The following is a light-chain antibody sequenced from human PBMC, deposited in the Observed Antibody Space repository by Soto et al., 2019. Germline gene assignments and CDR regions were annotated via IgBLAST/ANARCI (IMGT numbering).Light chain of an antibody. Sequence: DIQMTQSPSSLSASVGDRVTISCRASQAISTSLNWYQQKPGKAPKLLIYAASSLQTGVPSRFTGSGSATYFTLTTSSLHPEDFANYHWLQTDQSPPTFGQGTTVDIK. CDR3: LQTDQSPPT. CDR1: QAISTS. CDR2: AAS. V-gene: IGKV1-39*01. J-gene: IGKJ2*01.